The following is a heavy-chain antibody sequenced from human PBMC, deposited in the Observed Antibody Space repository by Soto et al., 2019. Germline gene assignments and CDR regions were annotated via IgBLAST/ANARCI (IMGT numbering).Heavy chain of an antibody. D-gene: IGHD4-17*01. CDR3: ARVSHADFYGCLDA. V-gene: IGHV4-31*03. CDR2: ISHTGIT. CDR1: GDSITTSGDY. J-gene: IGHJ5*02. Sequence: SETLSLTCTVSGDSITTSGDYWSWLRQNPGQGLEWIGYISHTGITEYNPSLSSCLTLSIDTYKNQFFLEMTSVTAAATAVYYYARVSHADFYGCLDAWGQGIPVTVSS.